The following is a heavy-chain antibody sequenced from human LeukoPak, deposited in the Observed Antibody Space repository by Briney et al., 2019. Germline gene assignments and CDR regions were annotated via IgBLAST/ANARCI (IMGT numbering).Heavy chain of an antibody. CDR3: ARDPGFLEWLFDY. Sequence: GGSLRLCCAASGFTFSSYAMHWVRQATGKGLEWVAVISYDGSNKYYADSVKGRFTISRDNSKNTLYLQMNSLRAEDTAVYYCARDPGFLEWLFDYWGQGTLVTVSS. CDR2: ISYDGSNK. D-gene: IGHD3-3*01. CDR1: GFTFSSYA. V-gene: IGHV3-30-3*01. J-gene: IGHJ4*02.